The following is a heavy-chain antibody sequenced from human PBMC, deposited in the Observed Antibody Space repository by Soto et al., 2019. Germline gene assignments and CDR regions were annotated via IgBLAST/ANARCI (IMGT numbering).Heavy chain of an antibody. V-gene: IGHV1-18*01. CDR1: GYTFTSYG. Sequence: ASVKVSCKASGYTFTSYGISWVRQAPGQGLEWMGWISAYNGKTNYAQKPQGRVTMTTDKSTSTAYMELSSLRSEDTAVYYCARDLSFNYYDSSGYPPWGQGTLVTVSS. D-gene: IGHD3-22*01. CDR3: ARDLSFNYYDSSGYPP. CDR2: ISAYNGKT. J-gene: IGHJ5*02.